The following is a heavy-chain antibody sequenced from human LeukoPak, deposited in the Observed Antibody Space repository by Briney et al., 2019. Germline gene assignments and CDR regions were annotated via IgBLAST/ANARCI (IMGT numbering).Heavy chain of an antibody. CDR3: ARDRQDYVNFDY. CDR1: GYTFTSYD. CDR2: MNPNSGNT. D-gene: IGHD4-17*01. Sequence: GASVKVSCKASGYTFTSYDINWVRQATGQGLEWMGWMNPNSGNTGYAQKFQGRVTMTRNTSISTVYMELSSLRSEDTAVYYCARDRQDYVNFDYWGQGTLVTVSS. V-gene: IGHV1-8*01. J-gene: IGHJ4*02.